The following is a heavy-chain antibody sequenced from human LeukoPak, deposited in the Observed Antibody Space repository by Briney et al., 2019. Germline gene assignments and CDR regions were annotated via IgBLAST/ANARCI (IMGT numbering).Heavy chain of an antibody. CDR3: TTRYDSSGRRGDY. Sequence: GGSLRLSCAASGFTFSSYAMSWVRQAPGKGLEWVGRIKSKTDGGTTDYAAPVKGRFTISRDDSKNTLYLQMNSLKTEDTAVYYCTTRYDSSGRRGDYWGQGTLVTVSS. CDR1: GFTFSSYA. CDR2: IKSKTDGGTT. D-gene: IGHD3-22*01. J-gene: IGHJ4*02. V-gene: IGHV3-15*01.